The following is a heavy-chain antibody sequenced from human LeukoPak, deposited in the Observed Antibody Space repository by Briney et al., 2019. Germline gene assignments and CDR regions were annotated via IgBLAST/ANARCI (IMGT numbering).Heavy chain of an antibody. Sequence: GGSLRLSCAASGLTFSSYAMTWVRQAPGKGLEWVSSISSSGGSTYYADSVRGRFTISRDNSKSTLYLQVNSLRAEDTAIYYCAKDLVTGTLDYWGQGTLVTASS. CDR3: AKDLVTGTLDY. V-gene: IGHV3-23*01. CDR2: ISSSGGST. J-gene: IGHJ4*02. D-gene: IGHD4-17*01. CDR1: GLTFSSYA.